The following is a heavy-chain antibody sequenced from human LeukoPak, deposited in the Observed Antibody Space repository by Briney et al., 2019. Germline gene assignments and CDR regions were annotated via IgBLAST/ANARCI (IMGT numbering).Heavy chain of an antibody. J-gene: IGHJ4*02. Sequence: SETLSLTCTVSGGSISSYYWSWIRQPPGKGLEWIGYIFYSGSTNYNPSLKSGVTISVDTSKNQFSLKLSSVTAADTAVYYCARVKSSGWGWGFAYWGQGTLVTVSS. D-gene: IGHD6-19*01. CDR3: ARVKSSGWGWGFAY. V-gene: IGHV4-59*01. CDR2: IFYSGST. CDR1: GGSISSYY.